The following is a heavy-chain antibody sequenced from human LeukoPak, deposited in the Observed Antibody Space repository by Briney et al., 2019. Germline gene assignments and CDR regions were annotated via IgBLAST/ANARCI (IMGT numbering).Heavy chain of an antibody. CDR3: SRSTPYYYDSSGYYQNFVY. CDR2: IRSKAYGGTT. J-gene: IGHJ4*02. D-gene: IGHD3-22*01. V-gene: IGHV3-49*04. CDR1: GFTFDDYG. Sequence: PGGSLRLSCAASGFTFDDYGMSWVRQAPGKGLEWVGFIRSKAYGGTTEYAASVKGRFTISRDDSKSIAYLQMNSLKTEDTAVYYCSRSTPYYYDSSGYYQNFVYWGQGTLVTVSS.